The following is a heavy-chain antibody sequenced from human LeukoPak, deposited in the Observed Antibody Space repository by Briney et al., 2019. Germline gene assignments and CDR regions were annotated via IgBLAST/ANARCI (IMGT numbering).Heavy chain of an antibody. Sequence: SETLSLTRTVSGGSISSSSYYWGWIRQPPGKGLEWIGSIYYSGSTYYNPSLKSRVTISVDTSKNQFSLKLSSVTAADTAVYYCARLGSGRTHYYYYMDVWGKGTTVTVSS. D-gene: IGHD3-10*01. CDR2: IYYSGST. CDR1: GGSISSSSYY. CDR3: ARLGSGRTHYYYYMDV. V-gene: IGHV4-39*01. J-gene: IGHJ6*03.